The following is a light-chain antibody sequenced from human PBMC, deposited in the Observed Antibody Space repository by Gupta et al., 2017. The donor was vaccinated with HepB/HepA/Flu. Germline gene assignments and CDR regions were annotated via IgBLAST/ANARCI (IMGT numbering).Light chain of an antibody. CDR2: GNN. CDR3: NARHSSGDHGV. J-gene: IGLJ3*02. Sequence: SSALTHAPAVSVDLGQTVRITCQGDSLRTYYASWYQQQQGQAPGLVMYGNNNRPPGIADRFSGSRLGDTASLTITGAQAEDEADYYCNARHSSGDHGVFGGGTKLTVL. CDR1: SLRTYY. V-gene: IGLV3-19*01.